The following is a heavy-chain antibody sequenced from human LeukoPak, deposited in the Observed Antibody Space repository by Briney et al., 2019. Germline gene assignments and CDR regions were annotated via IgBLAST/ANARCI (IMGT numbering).Heavy chain of an antibody. CDR2: INHSGST. Sequence: SETLSLTCAVYGGSFSGYYWSWIRQPPGKGLEWIGEINHSGSTNYNPSLKSRVTISVDTSKNQFSLKLSSVTAADTAVYYCGGAMRGSGYFNLGARAPLVTVP. CDR1: GGSFSGYY. CDR3: GGAMRGSGYFNL. J-gene: IGHJ2*01. V-gene: IGHV4-34*01. D-gene: IGHD2-2*01.